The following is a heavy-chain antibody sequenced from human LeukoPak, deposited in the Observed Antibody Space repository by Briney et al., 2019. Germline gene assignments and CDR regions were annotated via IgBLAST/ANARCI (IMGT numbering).Heavy chain of an antibody. D-gene: IGHD3-3*01. J-gene: IGHJ6*03. CDR2: LWYDGNTQ. CDR1: GFTFNDFG. V-gene: IGHV3-33*01. CDR3: ARHSVLRYVQWLVNYYMDV. Sequence: GGSLRLSCAASGFTFNDFGMHWVRQAPGKGLEWVAVLWYDGNTQYYADSVKGRFTISRDNSKNTLYLQMNSLRAEDTAVYYCARHSVLRYVQWLVNYYMDVWGKGTAVTVSS.